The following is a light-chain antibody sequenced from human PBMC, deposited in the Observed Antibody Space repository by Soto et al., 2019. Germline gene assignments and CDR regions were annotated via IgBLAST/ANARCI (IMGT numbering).Light chain of an antibody. V-gene: IGKV4-1*01. CDR3: QQCFNSQIT. CDR1: QSLLFSSNNKNY. J-gene: IGKJ4*01. CDR2: WAS. Sequence: DIVMTQSPDSLAVSLGERATINCKSSQSLLFSSNNKNYLAWYQQKPGQPPKLLIYWASTRESGVPDRFSGSGSETEFTLTISSLQAEDVAVYHSQQCFNSQITFCGGTKVEIK.